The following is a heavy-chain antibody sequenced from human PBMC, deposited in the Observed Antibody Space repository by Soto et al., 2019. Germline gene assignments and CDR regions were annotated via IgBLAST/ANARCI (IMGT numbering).Heavy chain of an antibody. Sequence: PGQSRKSSCKGSGYSFPSQWIGWVHQTPEQDLDCKVSIYPLHSDTTYSPTLQAQDSISADKSIRTAYLQWRNLNASHTAMYYCARIPHSPTSYYDQSYGMDVWCQGTTVAVCS. V-gene: IGHV5-51*07. J-gene: IGHJ6*02. D-gene: IGHD2-21*01. CDR3: ARIPHSPTSYYDQSYGMDV. CDR1: GYSFPSQW. CDR2: IYPLHSDT.